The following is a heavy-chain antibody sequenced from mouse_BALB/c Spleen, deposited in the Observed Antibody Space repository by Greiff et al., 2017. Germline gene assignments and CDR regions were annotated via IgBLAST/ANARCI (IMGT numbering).Heavy chain of an antibody. Sequence: QVQLQQSGAELIKPGASVKISCKATGYTFSSYWIEWVKQRPGHGLEWIGEILPGSGSTNYNEKFKGKATFTADTSSNTAYMQLSSLTSEDSAVYYCARRDGYYGFAYWGQGTLVTVSA. CDR1: GYTFSSYW. J-gene: IGHJ3*01. CDR2: ILPGSGST. D-gene: IGHD2-3*01. CDR3: ARRDGYYGFAY. V-gene: IGHV1-9*01.